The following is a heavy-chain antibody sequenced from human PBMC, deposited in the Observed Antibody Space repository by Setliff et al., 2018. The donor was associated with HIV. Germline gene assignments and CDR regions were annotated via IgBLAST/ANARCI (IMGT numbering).Heavy chain of an antibody. Sequence: SETLSLTCAVSGGSISSVNWWTWVRQPPGKGLGWIGEIDHSGGTKYNPSLTGRVTMSVDKSKNQFSLNLNSVTAADTAVYYCARNPGGRIPLDHWGQGTLVTVSS. CDR1: GGSISSVNW. J-gene: IGHJ4*02. CDR2: IDHSGGT. V-gene: IGHV4-4*02. CDR3: ARNPGGRIPLDH. D-gene: IGHD3-16*01.